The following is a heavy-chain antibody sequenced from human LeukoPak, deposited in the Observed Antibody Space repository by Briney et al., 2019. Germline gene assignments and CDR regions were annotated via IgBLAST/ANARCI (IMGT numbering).Heavy chain of an antibody. V-gene: IGHV3-48*04. CDR3: ARGSDGSSWLDY. Sequence: GGSLRLSCAASGFTFSSYSMNWVRQAPGKGLEWVSYISIRSSTMYYADSVKGRFTISRDNAKKSLYLQMNSLRAEDMAVYYCARGSDGSSWLDYWGQGTLVTASS. J-gene: IGHJ4*02. D-gene: IGHD6-13*01. CDR1: GFTFSSYS. CDR2: ISIRSSTM.